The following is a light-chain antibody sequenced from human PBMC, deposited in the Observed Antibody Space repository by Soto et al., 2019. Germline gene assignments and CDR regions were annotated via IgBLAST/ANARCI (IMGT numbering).Light chain of an antibody. CDR2: AAS. J-gene: IGKJ1*01. V-gene: IGKV1-9*01. CDR3: QQLNSYPWT. Sequence: DIQLTQSPSFLSASVGDRVTITCRASQGSRSYLAWYQQKPGKAPKLLIYAASTLQSGVPSRFSGSGYGTEFTLTISSLQPGDFAAYYCQQLNSYPWTFGQGTKVEIK. CDR1: QGSRSY.